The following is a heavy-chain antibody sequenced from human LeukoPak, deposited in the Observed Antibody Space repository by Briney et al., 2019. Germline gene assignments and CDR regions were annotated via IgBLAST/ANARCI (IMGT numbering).Heavy chain of an antibody. CDR1: GFTFSSYS. CDR2: ISNSGGAI. CDR3: ARVRGSYSSDS. J-gene: IGHJ4*02. D-gene: IGHD1-26*01. Sequence: HSGGSLRLSCAASGFTFSSYSMNWVRQAPGKGLEWVSYISNSGGAIYYADSVKGRFTISRDNAMNSLFLQMNSLRAEDTAVYYCARVRGSYSSDSWGQGTLVTVSS. V-gene: IGHV3-48*04.